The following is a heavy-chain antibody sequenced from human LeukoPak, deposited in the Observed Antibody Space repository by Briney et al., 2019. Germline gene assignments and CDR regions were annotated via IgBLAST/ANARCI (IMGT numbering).Heavy chain of an antibody. CDR2: VNPKTGGT. CDR3: AREFSSKLEWLAYVTGYDAFDV. CDR1: GYSFTGYH. J-gene: IGHJ3*01. V-gene: IGHV1-2*02. Sequence: GASVKVSYKSLGYSFTGYHLHWVRQAPRQGLEWMGWVNPKTGGTNYARKFQGRVTMTRDTSINKVNMELSRLTSDDTAVYYCAREFSSKLEWLAYVTGYDAFDVWGHRTIITVS. D-gene: IGHD3-3*01.